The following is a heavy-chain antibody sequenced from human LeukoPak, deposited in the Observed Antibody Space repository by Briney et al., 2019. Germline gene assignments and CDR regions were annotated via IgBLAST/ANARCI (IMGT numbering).Heavy chain of an antibody. CDR1: GFSFSNAW. CDR2: IYSGGST. V-gene: IGHV3-53*01. J-gene: IGHJ4*02. Sequence: GGSLRLSCAASGFSFSNAWMSWVRQAPGKGLEWVSVIYSGGSTYYADSVKGRFTISRDNSKNTLYLQMNSLRAEDTAVYYCASPLFYGSGSYYSDCWGQGTLVTVSS. D-gene: IGHD3-10*01. CDR3: ASPLFYGSGSYYSDC.